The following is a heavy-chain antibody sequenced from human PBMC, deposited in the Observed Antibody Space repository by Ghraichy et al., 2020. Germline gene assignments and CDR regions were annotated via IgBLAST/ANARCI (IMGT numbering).Heavy chain of an antibody. CDR2: ITPNSGGT. V-gene: IGHV1-2*02. J-gene: IGHJ4*02. CDR3: ARGYYYGSGSYYNPDY. Sequence: ASVKVSCKASGYTFTGYYIHWVRQAPGQGLEWMGWITPNSGGTNYAQKFQGRVTMTRDTSISTAYMELSRLRSYDTGVYYCARGYYYGSGSYYNPDYWGQGTLVTVSS. D-gene: IGHD3-10*01. CDR1: GYTFTGYY.